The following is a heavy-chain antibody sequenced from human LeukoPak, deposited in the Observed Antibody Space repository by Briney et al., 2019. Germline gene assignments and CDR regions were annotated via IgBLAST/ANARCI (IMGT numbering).Heavy chain of an antibody. V-gene: IGHV1-46*01. CDR3: ARVSCTNGVCYTNYYYYYGMDV. J-gene: IGHJ6*02. Sequence: EASVKVSCKASGYTFTSYYMHWVRQAPGQGLEWMGIINPSGGSTSYAQKFQGRVTMTRDTSTSTVYMELNSLRAEDTAVYYCARVSCTNGVCYTNYYYYYGMDVWGQGTTVTVSS. D-gene: IGHD2-8*01. CDR1: GYTFTSYY. CDR2: INPSGGST.